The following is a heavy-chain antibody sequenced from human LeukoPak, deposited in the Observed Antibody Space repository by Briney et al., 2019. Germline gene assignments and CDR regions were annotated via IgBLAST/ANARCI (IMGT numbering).Heavy chain of an antibody. D-gene: IGHD4-23*01. J-gene: IGHJ4*02. V-gene: IGHV3-30-3*01. CDR2: ISYDGSNK. Sequence: PGGSLRLSCAASGFTFSSYAMHWVRQAPGKGLEWVAVISYDGSNKYYADSVKGRFTISRDNSKNTLYLQMNSLRAEDTAVYYCARDYGGNHGGTFDYWGQGTLVTVSS. CDR3: ARDYGGNHGGTFDY. CDR1: GFTFSSYA.